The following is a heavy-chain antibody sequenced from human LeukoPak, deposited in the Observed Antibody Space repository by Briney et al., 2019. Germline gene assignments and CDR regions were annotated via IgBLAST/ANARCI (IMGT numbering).Heavy chain of an antibody. J-gene: IGHJ5*02. Sequence: PSETLSLTCTVSGGSVSSGSCYWSWIRQPPGKGLEWIGYIYYSGSTNYNPSLKSRVTISVDTSKNQFSLKLSSVTAADTAVYYCASRLGYSSGYWFDPWGQGTLVTVSS. CDR2: IYYSGST. CDR1: GGSVSSGSCY. D-gene: IGHD6-19*01. CDR3: ASRLGYSSGYWFDP. V-gene: IGHV4-61*01.